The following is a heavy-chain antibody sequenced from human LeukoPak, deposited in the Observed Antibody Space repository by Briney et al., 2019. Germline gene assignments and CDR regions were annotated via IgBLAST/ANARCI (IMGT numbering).Heavy chain of an antibody. Sequence: ASVKVSCKASGYTFTSYDINWVRQATGQGLEWMGWMNPNSGNTGYAQKFQGRVTMTRNTSISTAYMELSSLRSEDTAVYYCARRGILTGYGDYWGQGTLVTVSS. CDR3: ARRGILTGYGDY. CDR1: GYTFTSYD. D-gene: IGHD3-9*01. V-gene: IGHV1-8*01. CDR2: MNPNSGNT. J-gene: IGHJ4*02.